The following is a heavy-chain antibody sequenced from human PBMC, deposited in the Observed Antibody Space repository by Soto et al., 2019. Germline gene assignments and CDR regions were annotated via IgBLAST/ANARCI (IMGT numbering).Heavy chain of an antibody. CDR3: STRAYDTTGYYRFDP. J-gene: IGHJ5*01. CDR2: INHSGRV. CDR1: GGSFSGHS. D-gene: IGHD3-22*01. Sequence: SETLSLTCAVYGGSFSGHSWTWIRQSPGKGLEWIGDINHSGRVNYSPSLKSRVTISLDTSKNQFSLTLSPVTAADTAMYYCSTRAYDTTGYYRFDPWGQGTMVTVSS. V-gene: IGHV4-34*01.